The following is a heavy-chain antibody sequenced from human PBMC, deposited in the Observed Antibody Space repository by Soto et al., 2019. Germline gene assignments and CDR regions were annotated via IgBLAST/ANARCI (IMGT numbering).Heavy chain of an antibody. D-gene: IGHD3-22*01. CDR1: GFTFSSYG. J-gene: IGHJ4*02. Sequence: PGGSLRLSCAASGFTFSSYGMHWVRQAPGKGLEWVAVIWYDGSNKYYADSVKGRFTISRDNSKNTLYLQMNSLRAEDTAVYYCAREGYDSSGYYPGEFLFDYWGQGTLVTVSS. CDR3: AREGYDSSGYYPGEFLFDY. CDR2: IWYDGSNK. V-gene: IGHV3-33*01.